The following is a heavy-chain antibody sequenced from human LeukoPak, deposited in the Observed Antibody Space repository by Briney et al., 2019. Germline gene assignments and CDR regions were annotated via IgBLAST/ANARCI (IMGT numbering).Heavy chain of an antibody. Sequence: GRFTISRDNTKNSLYLQMNSLRAEDTAVYYCAHGSMYQLDYWGQGTLVTVSS. D-gene: IGHD2-2*01. V-gene: IGHV3-11*03. J-gene: IGHJ4*02. CDR3: AHGSMYQLDY.